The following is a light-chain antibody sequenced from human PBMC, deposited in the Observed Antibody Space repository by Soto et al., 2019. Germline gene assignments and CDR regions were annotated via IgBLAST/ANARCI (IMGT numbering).Light chain of an antibody. J-gene: IGKJ2*01. Sequence: DIELTQSPATLSLSPGERATISCRASQSVSSSYLAWYQKKPGQAPRLLIYGASSRATGIPDRFSGSGSGTDFTLTISRLQPEDFAVYYCQQYGSSPYTFGQGTKLEIK. V-gene: IGKV3-20*01. CDR1: QSVSSSY. CDR2: GAS. CDR3: QQYGSSPYT.